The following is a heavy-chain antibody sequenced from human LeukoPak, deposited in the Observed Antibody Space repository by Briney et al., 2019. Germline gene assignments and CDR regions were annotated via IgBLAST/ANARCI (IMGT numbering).Heavy chain of an antibody. CDR1: GFTFDDYA. D-gene: IGHD3-10*01. V-gene: IGHV3-9*03. CDR3: AKGLYGSGSYPDY. Sequence: PGGSLRLSCAASGFTFDDYAMHWVRQAPGKGLEWVSGISWNSGFIGYADSVKGRFTISRDNAKNSLYLQMNSLRAEDVALYYCAKGLYGSGSYPDYWGQGALVTVSS. J-gene: IGHJ4*02. CDR2: ISWNSGFI.